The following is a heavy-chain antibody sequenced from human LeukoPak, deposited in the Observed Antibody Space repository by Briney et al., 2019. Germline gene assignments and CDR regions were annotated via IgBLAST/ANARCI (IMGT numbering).Heavy chain of an antibody. CDR3: ARENYDSSGYYLYYFDY. D-gene: IGHD3-22*01. J-gene: IGHJ4*02. V-gene: IGHV1-69*13. CDR1: GGTFSSYA. Sequence: SVKVFCKASGGTFSSYAISWVRQAPGQGLEWMGGIIPIFGTANYAQKFQGRVTITADESTSTAYMELSSLRSEDTAVYYCARENYDSSGYYLYYFDYWGQGTLVTVSS. CDR2: IIPIFGTA.